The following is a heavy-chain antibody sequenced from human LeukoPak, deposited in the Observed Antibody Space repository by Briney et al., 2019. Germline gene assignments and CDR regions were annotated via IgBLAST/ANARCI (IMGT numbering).Heavy chain of an antibody. CDR1: DGSFSGYY. D-gene: IGHD3-22*01. V-gene: IGHV4-34*01. CDR2: INHSGST. CDR3: ARALTRGLGYYYDTTRRGTFFDY. J-gene: IGHJ4*02. Sequence: SETLSLTCAVYDGSFSGYYWSWIRQPPGKGLEWIGEINHSGSTNYNPSLKSRVTISVDTSKNQFSLKLSSVTAADTAVYYCARALTRGLGYYYDTTRRGTFFDYWSQGTLVTVSS.